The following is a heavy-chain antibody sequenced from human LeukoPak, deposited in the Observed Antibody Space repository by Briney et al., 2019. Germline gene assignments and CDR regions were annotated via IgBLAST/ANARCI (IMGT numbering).Heavy chain of an antibody. D-gene: IGHD3-22*01. CDR3: AREGDNYYDSSGYSDY. V-gene: IGHV1-69*01. CDR2: IIPIFGTA. Sequence: SVKVSCKASGGTFSSYAISWVRQAPGQGLEWMGGIIPIFGTANYAQKFQGRVTITADESTSTAYMELSRLRSDDTAVYYCAREGDNYYDSSGYSDYWGQGTLVTVSS. J-gene: IGHJ4*02. CDR1: GGTFSSYA.